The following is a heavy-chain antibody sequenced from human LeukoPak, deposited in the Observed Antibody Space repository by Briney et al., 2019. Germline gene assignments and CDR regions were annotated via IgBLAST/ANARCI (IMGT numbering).Heavy chain of an antibody. J-gene: IGHJ3*02. Sequence: ASVKVSCKASGGTFSSYAISWVRQAPGQGLEWMGRIIPIFGTANYAQKFQGRVTITTHESTSTAYMELSSLRSEDTAVYYCARDATMDIVVVVAATRGAFDIWGQGTMVTVSS. D-gene: IGHD2-15*01. CDR1: GGTFSSYA. CDR2: IIPIFGTA. V-gene: IGHV1-69*05. CDR3: ARDATMDIVVVVAATRGAFDI.